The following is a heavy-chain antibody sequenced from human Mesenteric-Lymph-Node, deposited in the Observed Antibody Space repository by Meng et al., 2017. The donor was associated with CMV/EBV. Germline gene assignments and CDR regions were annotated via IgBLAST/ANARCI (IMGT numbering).Heavy chain of an antibody. J-gene: IGHJ5*02. D-gene: IGHD3-3*01. Sequence: SGLTFSDHFKSWIRKAPGKGLEWIADISSSGSTLDYADSVKGRFTISRDNAKNSLYLQMNSLRAEDTAVYYCAREIRSDFWSGYPGSWGQGTLVTVSS. V-gene: IGHV3-11*04. CDR1: GLTFSDHF. CDR2: ISSSGSTL. CDR3: AREIRSDFWSGYPGS.